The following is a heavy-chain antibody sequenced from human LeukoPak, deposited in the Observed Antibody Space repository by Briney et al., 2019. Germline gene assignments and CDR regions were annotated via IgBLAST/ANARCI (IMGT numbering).Heavy chain of an antibody. V-gene: IGHV4-34*01. D-gene: IGHD6-6*01. J-gene: IGHJ2*01. CDR1: GGSFSGYY. CDR2: INHSGST. CDR3: ARGQLVSGWYFDL. Sequence: SETLSLTCAVYGGSFSGYYWSWIRQPPGKGLEWIGEINHSGSTNYNPSLKSRVTISVDTSKNQFSLKLSSVTAADTAVYYCARGQLVSGWYFDLWGRGTLVTVSS.